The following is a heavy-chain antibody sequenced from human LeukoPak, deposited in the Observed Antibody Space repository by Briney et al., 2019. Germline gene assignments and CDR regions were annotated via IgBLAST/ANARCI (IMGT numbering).Heavy chain of an antibody. Sequence: ASVKASCKASGGTFSSYAISWVRQAPGQGLEWMGRIIPIFGTANYAQKFQGRVTITTDESTSTAYVELSSLRSEDTAVYYCARNSYYGSGSYPNFDYWGQGTLVTVSS. CDR3: ARNSYYGSGSYPNFDY. CDR2: IIPIFGTA. V-gene: IGHV1-69*05. D-gene: IGHD3-10*01. CDR1: GGTFSSYA. J-gene: IGHJ4*02.